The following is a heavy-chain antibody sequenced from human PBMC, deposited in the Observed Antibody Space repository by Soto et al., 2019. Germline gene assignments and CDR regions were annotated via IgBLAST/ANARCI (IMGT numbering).Heavy chain of an antibody. D-gene: IGHD1-26*01. J-gene: IGHJ4*02. V-gene: IGHV3-74*01. Sequence: GGSLRLSCAASGFTFSNYWMHWVRQAPGKGLVWVSRINSDGTTTSYADSVRGRFTISRDNARDTVYLQMNSLGAEDTAVYYCAGVAVGAYYFHYWGQGTLVTVSS. CDR2: INSDGTTT. CDR3: AGVAVGAYYFHY. CDR1: GFTFSNYW.